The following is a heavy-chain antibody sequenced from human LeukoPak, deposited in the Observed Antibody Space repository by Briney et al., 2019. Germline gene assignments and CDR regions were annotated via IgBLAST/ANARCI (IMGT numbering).Heavy chain of an antibody. D-gene: IGHD4-17*01. J-gene: IGHJ4*02. Sequence: GGSLRLSCAASGFTFSSYWMSWVRQAPGKGLEGLANIKQDGSEKYYVDSVKGRFTISRDNAKNSLYLQMSSLRAEDTAVYYCARGQTTVTNWGQGTLVTVSS. CDR1: GFTFSSYW. V-gene: IGHV3-7*03. CDR3: ARGQTTVTN. CDR2: IKQDGSEK.